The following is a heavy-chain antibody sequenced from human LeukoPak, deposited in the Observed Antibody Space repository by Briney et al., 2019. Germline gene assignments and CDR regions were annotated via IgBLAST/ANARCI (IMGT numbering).Heavy chain of an antibody. CDR1: GYTFTSYD. CDR2: MNPNSGNT. CDR3: ARGRPDTAESWFDP. J-gene: IGHJ5*02. Sequence: GASVKVSCKASGYTFTSYDIKWVRQATGLGLEWMGWMNPNSGNTGYAQKFQGRLTITRNTSISTAYIELSSLRSEDTAVYYCARGRPDTAESWFDPGRQGTLVTVSS. D-gene: IGHD5-18*01. V-gene: IGHV1-8*03.